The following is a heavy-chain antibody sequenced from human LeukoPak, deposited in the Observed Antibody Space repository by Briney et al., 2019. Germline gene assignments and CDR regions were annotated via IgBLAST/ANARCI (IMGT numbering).Heavy chain of an antibody. CDR1: GVTFSSYA. V-gene: IGHV3-23*01. D-gene: IGHD6-13*01. CDR2: ISGSGGST. CDR3: ANGAYSSRWYYFDH. J-gene: IGHJ4*02. Sequence: GSLRLSCAASGVTFSSYAMSGVRQAPGKGLEWVSAISGSGGSTYYADSVKGRFTISRDNSKNTLYLQMNSLRAEDTAVYYCANGAYSSRWYYFDHWGQGILVTVSS.